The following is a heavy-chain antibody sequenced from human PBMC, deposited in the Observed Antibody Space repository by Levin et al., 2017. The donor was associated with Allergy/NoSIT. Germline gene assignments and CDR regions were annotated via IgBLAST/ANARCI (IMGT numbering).Heavy chain of an antibody. CDR2: IIPVYGIA. J-gene: IGHJ3*02. Sequence: SVKVSCKASGGTFSTTSVNWLRQAPGQGLEWMGRIIPVYGIANHAQKFQGRVTITADTSTSTGDMELSSLRSEDTAVYYCARGPQHCTSSTCYDAFDSWGQGTMVTVSS. CDR1: GGTFSTTS. V-gene: IGHV1-69*02. D-gene: IGHD2-2*01. CDR3: ARGPQHCTSSTCYDAFDS.